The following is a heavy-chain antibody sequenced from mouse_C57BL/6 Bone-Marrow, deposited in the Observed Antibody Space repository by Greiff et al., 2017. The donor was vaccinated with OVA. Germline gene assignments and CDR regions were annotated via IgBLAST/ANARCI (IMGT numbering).Heavy chain of an antibody. CDR3: ASERGLRRARAWFAY. CDR1: GYSFTGYY. CDR2: IYPYNGVS. D-gene: IGHD2-4*01. V-gene: IGHV1-31*01. J-gene: IGHJ3*01. Sequence: VQLQQSGPELVKPGASVKISCKASGYSFTGYYMHWVKQSHGNILDWIGYIYPYNGVSSYNQKFKGKATLTVDKSSSTAYMELRSLTSEDSAVYYCASERGLRRARAWFAYWGQGTLVTVSA.